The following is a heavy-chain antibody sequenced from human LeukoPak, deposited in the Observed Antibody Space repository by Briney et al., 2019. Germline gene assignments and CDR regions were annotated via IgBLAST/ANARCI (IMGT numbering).Heavy chain of an antibody. D-gene: IGHD2-15*01. V-gene: IGHV3-23*01. CDR3: AKDQYCSGGSCYLGY. CDR2: ISGSGGST. J-gene: IGHJ4*02. CDR1: GFTFTSYS. Sequence: GGSLRLSCAASGFTFTSYSMNWVRQAPGKGLEWVSAISGSGGSTYYADSVKGRFTISRDNSKNTLYLQMNSLRAEDTAVYYCAKDQYCSGGSCYLGYWGQGTLVTVSS.